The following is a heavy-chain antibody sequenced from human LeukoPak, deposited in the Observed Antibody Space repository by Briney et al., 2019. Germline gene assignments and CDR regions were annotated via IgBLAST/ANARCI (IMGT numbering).Heavy chain of an antibody. CDR1: GLPFTTFN. D-gene: IGHD1-1*01. V-gene: IGHV1-46*01. CDR3: ARDRGRTYDFDY. CDR2: VDPSDGAT. Sequence: GASVKVSCKASGLPFTTFNFYWVRQAPGQGLEWMGIVDPSDGATSYAQKFRGRVAMTRDMSTATVYLELKSLRSDGTALYYCARDRGRTYDFDYWGQGTLVTVSS. J-gene: IGHJ4*02.